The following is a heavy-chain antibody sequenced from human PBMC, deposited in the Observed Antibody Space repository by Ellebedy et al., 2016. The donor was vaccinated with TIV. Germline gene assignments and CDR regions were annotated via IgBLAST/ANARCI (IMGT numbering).Heavy chain of an antibody. CDR2: ISRSSDSI. Sequence: DYYMNWVRQAPGKGLEWVSSISRSSDSISYADSVKGRFTISRDNAENSLYLHMDRLRPEDTAMYYCSRDPHTNGYGPSGWGQGTLVIVSS. CDR3: SRDPHTNGYGPSG. D-gene: IGHD5-18*01. J-gene: IGHJ4*02. V-gene: IGHV3-69-1*01. CDR1: DYY.